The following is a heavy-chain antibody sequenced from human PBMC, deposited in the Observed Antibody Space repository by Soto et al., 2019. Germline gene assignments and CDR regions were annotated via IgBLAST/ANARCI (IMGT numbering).Heavy chain of an antibody. CDR3: ARVPQNSNWFDP. CDR1: GYTFTSYD. J-gene: IGHJ5*02. D-gene: IGHD1-7*01. Sequence: QVQLVQSGAEVKKPGASVKVSCKASGYTFTSYDINWVRQATGQGLEWMGWMNPNSGNTGYAQNFQVRVTMTMNTSISTAYMELSSLRSEDATVSYCARVPQNSNWFDPWGQGTLVTVSS. CDR2: MNPNSGNT. V-gene: IGHV1-8*01.